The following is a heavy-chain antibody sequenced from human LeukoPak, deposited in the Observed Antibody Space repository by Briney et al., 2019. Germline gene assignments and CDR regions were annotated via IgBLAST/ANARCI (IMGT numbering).Heavy chain of an antibody. CDR1: GFTFTSSA. CDR2: IVVGSGNT. D-gene: IGHD3-22*01. J-gene: IGHJ4*02. V-gene: IGHV1-58*01. CDR3: AASPDYYDSSGYSYYFDY. Sequence: SVKVSCKASGFTFTSSAVQWVRQARGQRLEWIGWIVVGSGNTNYAQKFQERVTIARDMSTSTAYMELSSLRSEDTAVYYCAASPDYYDSSGYSYYFDYWGQGTLVTVSS.